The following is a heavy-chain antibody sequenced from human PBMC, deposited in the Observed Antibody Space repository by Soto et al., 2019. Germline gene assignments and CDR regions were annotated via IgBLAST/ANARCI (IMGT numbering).Heavy chain of an antibody. CDR1: GFTFSDHY. Sequence: GGSLRLCCAASGFTFSDHYMDWVRQAPGKGLEWVGRIRNKANSYATEYAASVKGRFTISRDDSKNSLYLQMNSLRTEDTAVYYCARVPFVAGAAAPRGCIHLWGQGILVTGSS. V-gene: IGHV3-72*01. CDR3: ARVPFVAGAAAPRGCIHL. J-gene: IGHJ5*02. CDR2: IRNKANSYAT. D-gene: IGHD2-15*01.